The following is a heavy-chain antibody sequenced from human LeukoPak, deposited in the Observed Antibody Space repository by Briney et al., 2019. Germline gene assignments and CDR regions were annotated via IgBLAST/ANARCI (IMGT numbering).Heavy chain of an antibody. J-gene: IGHJ4*02. CDR1: GYSLSSYW. D-gene: IGHD6-19*01. CDR3: ARRIGSGWYDY. V-gene: IGHV5-51*01. Sequence: GESPKISCKGSGYSLSSYWIGWVRQMARESPEWLGIINPGDSDTRYSPSFQGQVTISADKSISTANLQWSSLKASDTAMYYCARRIGSGWYDYWGQGTLVTVSS. CDR2: INPGDSDT.